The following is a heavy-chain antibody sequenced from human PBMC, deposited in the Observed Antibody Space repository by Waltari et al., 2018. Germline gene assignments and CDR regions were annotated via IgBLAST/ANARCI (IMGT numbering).Heavy chain of an antibody. CDR2: IIPILGIA. J-gene: IGHJ4*02. Sequence: QVQLVQSGAEVKKPGSSVKVSCKASGGTFSSYAISWVRQAPGQGLEWMGGIIPILGIANDARKFQGRVTITADKSTSTAYMELSSLRSEDTAVYYCARDQSYYGSGSYYTAFDYWGLGTLVTVSS. V-gene: IGHV1-69*10. CDR1: GGTFSSYA. D-gene: IGHD3-10*01. CDR3: ARDQSYYGSGSYYTAFDY.